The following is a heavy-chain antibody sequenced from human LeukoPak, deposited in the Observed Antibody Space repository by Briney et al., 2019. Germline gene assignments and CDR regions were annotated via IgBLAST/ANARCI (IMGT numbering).Heavy chain of an antibody. V-gene: IGHV4-30-2*01. Sequence: SETLSLTCAVSGGSISSGGYSRSWIRQPPGKGLEWIGYIYHSGSTYYNPSLKSRVTISVDRSKNQFSLKLSSVTAADTAVYYCAAMVRGVIIQDAFDIWGQGTMVTVSS. J-gene: IGHJ3*02. CDR3: AAMVRGVIIQDAFDI. CDR1: GGSISSGGYS. CDR2: IYHSGST. D-gene: IGHD3-10*01.